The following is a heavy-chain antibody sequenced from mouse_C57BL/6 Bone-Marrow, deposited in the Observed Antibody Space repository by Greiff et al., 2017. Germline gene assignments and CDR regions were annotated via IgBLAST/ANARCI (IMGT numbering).Heavy chain of an antibody. CDR1: GYTFTSYW. CDR2: IYPSDSET. D-gene: IGHD1-1*01. Sequence: VQLQQPGAELVRPGSSVKLSCKASGYTFTSYWMDWVKQRPGQGLEWIGNIYPSDSETHYNQKFKDKATLTVDKSSSTAYMQLSSLTSEDSAVYYCARGFIPYAMDYWGQGTSVTVSS. J-gene: IGHJ4*01. CDR3: ARGFIPYAMDY. V-gene: IGHV1-61*01.